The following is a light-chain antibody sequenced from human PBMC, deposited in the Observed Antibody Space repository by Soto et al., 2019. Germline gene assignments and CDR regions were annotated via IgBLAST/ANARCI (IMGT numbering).Light chain of an antibody. CDR3: QSYDTSLSGPVV. V-gene: IGLV1-40*01. Sequence: QSALTQPPSVSGAPGQRVTMSCTGSSSNIGAGCDVHWYQHLPGTAPKLLIHGNTNRPSGVPDRFSGSKSGTSASLAITGLQAEDEADYYCQSYDTSLSGPVVFGGGTKLTVL. CDR1: SSNIGAGCD. J-gene: IGLJ2*01. CDR2: GNT.